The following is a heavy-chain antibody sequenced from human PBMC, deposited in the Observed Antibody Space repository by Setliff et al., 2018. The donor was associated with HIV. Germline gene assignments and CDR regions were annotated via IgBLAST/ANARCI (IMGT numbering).Heavy chain of an antibody. J-gene: IGHJ4*02. V-gene: IGHV3-7*01. Sequence: GGSLRLSCAASGFAFSGHQMSWVRQAPGKGLEWVAKIKQDGSDKYYVDSVKGRFTISGDNAKNSLYLQMNSLRAEDTAMYYCARRAYCSSTTCFDNWGQGTLVTVSS. CDR2: IKQDGSDK. D-gene: IGHD2-2*01. CDR1: GFAFSGHQ. CDR3: ARRAYCSSTTCFDN.